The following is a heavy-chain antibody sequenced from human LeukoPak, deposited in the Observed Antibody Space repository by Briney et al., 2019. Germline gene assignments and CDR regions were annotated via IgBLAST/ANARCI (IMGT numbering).Heavy chain of an antibody. D-gene: IGHD3-22*01. Sequence: ASVKVSCKVSGYTLTELSTHWVRQAPGKGLEWMGGFDPEDGETIYAQKFQGRVTMTEDTSTDTAYMELSSLRSEDTAVYYCATDPLNYYDSSDYWGQGTLVTVSS. CDR3: ATDPLNYYDSSDY. V-gene: IGHV1-24*01. J-gene: IGHJ4*02. CDR1: GYTLTELS. CDR2: FDPEDGET.